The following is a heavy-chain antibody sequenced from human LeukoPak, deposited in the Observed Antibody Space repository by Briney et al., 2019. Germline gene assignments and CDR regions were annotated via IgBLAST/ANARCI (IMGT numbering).Heavy chain of an antibody. V-gene: IGHV3-30*18. CDR3: AKGQYYYDSSGPPMDY. J-gene: IGHJ4*02. CDR2: ISYDGSNK. Sequence: GSLRLSCAASGFTFSSYGMHWVRHAPGKGLEWVAVISYDGSNKYYADSVKGRFTISRDNSKNTLYLQMNSLRAEDTAVYYCAKGQYYYDSSGPPMDYWGQGTLVTVSS. D-gene: IGHD3-22*01. CDR1: GFTFSSYG.